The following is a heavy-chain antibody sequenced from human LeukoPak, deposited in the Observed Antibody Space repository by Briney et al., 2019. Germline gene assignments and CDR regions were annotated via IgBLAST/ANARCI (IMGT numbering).Heavy chain of an antibody. CDR1: GYSISSGYY. J-gene: IGHJ4*02. Sequence: SETLSLTCTVSGYSISSGYYWGWIRQPPGKGLEWIGSIYHSGSTYYNPSLKSRVTISVDTSKNQFSLKLSPVTAADTAVYYCARGIAVAGSIDYWGQGTLVTVSS. CDR2: IYHSGST. V-gene: IGHV4-38-2*02. CDR3: ARGIAVAGSIDY. D-gene: IGHD6-19*01.